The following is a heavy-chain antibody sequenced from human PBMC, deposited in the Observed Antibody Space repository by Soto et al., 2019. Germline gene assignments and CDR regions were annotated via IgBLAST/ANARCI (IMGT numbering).Heavy chain of an antibody. D-gene: IGHD5-12*01. CDR2: IIPIFGTA. J-gene: IGHJ6*02. CDR3: ARAGFSGTYYYYYGMDV. Sequence: VQLVQSGAEVKKPGSSVKVSCKASGGTFSSYAISWVRQAPGQGLEWMGGIIPIFGTANYAQEFQGRVTITADESTSTAYMELSSLRSEDTAMYYCARAGFSGTYYYYYGMDVWGQGTTVTVSS. V-gene: IGHV1-69*01. CDR1: GGTFSSYA.